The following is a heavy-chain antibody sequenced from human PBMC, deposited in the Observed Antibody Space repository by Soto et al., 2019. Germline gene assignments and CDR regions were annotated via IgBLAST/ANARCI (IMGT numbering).Heavy chain of an antibody. CDR3: ARELATVVTGWFDP. CDR1: GGTFSSYA. CDR2: IIPIFGTA. V-gene: IGHV1-69*12. J-gene: IGHJ5*02. Sequence: QVQLVQSGAEVKKPGSSVKVSCKASGGTFSSYAISWVRQAPGQGLEWMGGIIPIFGTANYAQQFRGSVTITADESASTAYMELSSLRSEDTAVYYCARELATVVTGWFDPWGQGTLVTVSS. D-gene: IGHD4-17*01.